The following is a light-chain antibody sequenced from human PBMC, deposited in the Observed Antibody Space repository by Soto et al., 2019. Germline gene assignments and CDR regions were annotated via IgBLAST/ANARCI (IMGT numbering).Light chain of an antibody. CDR1: SSDVGGYNY. Sequence: QSVLTQPASLSGSPGQSITISCTGTSSDVGGYNYVYWYQQHPGKAPKLLIYDVSNPPSGVSNRFSGSKSGNTSSLTISGLQAEDEADYYCSSYTSSSTYVFGTGTKLTVL. J-gene: IGLJ1*01. CDR2: DVS. CDR3: SSYTSSSTYV. V-gene: IGLV2-14*01.